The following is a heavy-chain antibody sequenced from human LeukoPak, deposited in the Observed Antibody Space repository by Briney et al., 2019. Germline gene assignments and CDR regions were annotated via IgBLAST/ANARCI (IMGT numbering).Heavy chain of an antibody. D-gene: IGHD6-13*01. Sequence: PGGSLRLSCAASGFTFSSYAMSWVRQAPGKGLEWVSSISGCGGSIYYADSVKGRFTISRDNSKSTLYLQMNSLRAEDTAIYYCAREAVAAAGPFDYWGQGTLVTVSS. CDR3: AREAVAAAGPFDY. J-gene: IGHJ4*02. CDR2: ISGCGGSI. V-gene: IGHV3-23*01. CDR1: GFTFSSYA.